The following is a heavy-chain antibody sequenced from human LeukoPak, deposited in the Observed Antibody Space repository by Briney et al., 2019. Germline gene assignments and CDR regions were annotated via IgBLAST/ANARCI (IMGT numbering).Heavy chain of an antibody. V-gene: IGHV3-7*01. J-gene: IGHJ6*02. CDR3: ARDVAGMDV. Sequence: GGSLRLSCAASGFTFSSFWMNWVRQAPGKGLEWVANIKEDGSGKYYVDSVKGRFTISRDNAKNSLYLQMNSLRAEDTAVYYCARDVAGMDVWGQGTTVTVSS. CDR1: GFTFSSFW. D-gene: IGHD2-15*01. CDR2: IKEDGSGK.